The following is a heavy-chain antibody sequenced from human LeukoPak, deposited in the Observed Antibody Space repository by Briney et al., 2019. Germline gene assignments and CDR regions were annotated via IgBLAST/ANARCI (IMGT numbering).Heavy chain of an antibody. CDR2: VHHSGST. CDR3: AREDGSYGLDY. D-gene: IGHD1-26*01. J-gene: IGHJ4*02. V-gene: IGHV4-4*02. CDR1: GGSVISSNW. Sequence: RTSETLSLTCAVSGGSVISSNWWSWVRQPPGKGLEWIGEVHHSGSTNYKSSLKSRVTISVDKSKNQFSLKLSAVTAADTAVYYCAREDGSYGLDYWGQGTLVTVSS.